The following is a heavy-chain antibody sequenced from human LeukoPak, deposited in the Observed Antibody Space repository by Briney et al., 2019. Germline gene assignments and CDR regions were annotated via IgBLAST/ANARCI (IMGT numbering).Heavy chain of an antibody. J-gene: IGHJ4*02. CDR2: MNPNNGDT. CDR1: GYTFTTYD. Sequence: ASVKVSCKASGYTFTTYDINWVRQVPGQGLEWMGWMNPNNGDTGYAQKFQGRVTITRDTSKTTVYMELRSLTSEDTAIFYCARGQWGSYGSWYFDYWGQGSLVTASS. V-gene: IGHV1-8*01. D-gene: IGHD3-16*01. CDR3: ARGQWGSYGSWYFDY.